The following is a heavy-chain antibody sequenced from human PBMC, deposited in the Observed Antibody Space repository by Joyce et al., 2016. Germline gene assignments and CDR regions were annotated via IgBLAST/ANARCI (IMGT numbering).Heavy chain of an antibody. CDR3: ARNSESYTYYSDY. D-gene: IGHD1-26*01. Sequence: QVQLVQSGAAVKKPGSSVKVSCKASGGTFSTYTFTWVRQAPGQGLEWMGGILPIFGTANYAQKSQGRVTITADESRGTAYVELGSLRSEDTAVYCCARNSESYTYYSDYWGQGTPVTVSS. V-gene: IGHV1-69*01. J-gene: IGHJ4*02. CDR2: ILPIFGTA. CDR1: GGTFSTYT.